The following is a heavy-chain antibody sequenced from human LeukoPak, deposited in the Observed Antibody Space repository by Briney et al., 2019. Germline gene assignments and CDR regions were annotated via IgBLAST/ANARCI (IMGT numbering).Heavy chain of an antibody. Sequence: GGSLRLSCAASGFTFSSYAMSWVRQAPGKGLEWVSAISGSGGSTYYADSVKGRFTISRDNSKNTLYLQMNSLRAEDTAVYYCAKEVRGDGYNRGNAFDIWGQGTMVTVSS. V-gene: IGHV3-23*01. CDR2: ISGSGGST. J-gene: IGHJ3*02. CDR1: GFTFSSYA. CDR3: AKEVRGDGYNRGNAFDI. D-gene: IGHD5-24*01.